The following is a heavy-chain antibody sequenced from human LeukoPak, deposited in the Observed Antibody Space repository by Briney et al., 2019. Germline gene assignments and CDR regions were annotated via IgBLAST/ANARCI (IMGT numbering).Heavy chain of an antibody. Sequence: PSETLSLTCTVSGGSISSGGYYWIWIRQHPGKGLEWIGYIKYSGSTHYNPSLKSRVTISVDTFKNQFSLKLSSVTAADTAVYYCARASRLGELSLGYWGQGTLVTVSS. D-gene: IGHD3-16*02. CDR1: GGSISSGGYY. J-gene: IGHJ4*02. CDR3: ARASRLGELSLGY. V-gene: IGHV4-31*03. CDR2: IKYSGST.